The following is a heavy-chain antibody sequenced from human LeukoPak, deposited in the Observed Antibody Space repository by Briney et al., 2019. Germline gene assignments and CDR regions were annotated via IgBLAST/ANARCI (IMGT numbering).Heavy chain of an antibody. D-gene: IGHD3-16*01. Sequence: SETLSLTCTVSGGSISSSSYYWGWIRQPPGKGLEWIGSIYYSGSTYYNPSLKSRVTISVDTSKNQFSLKLSSVTAADTAVYYCARATEGVYYFQHWGQGTLVTVSS. CDR3: ARATEGVYYFQH. J-gene: IGHJ1*01. CDR2: IYYSGST. CDR1: GGSISSSSYY. V-gene: IGHV4-39*07.